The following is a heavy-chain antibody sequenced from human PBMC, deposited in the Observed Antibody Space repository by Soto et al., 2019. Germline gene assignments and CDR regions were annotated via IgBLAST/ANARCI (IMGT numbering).Heavy chain of an antibody. CDR1: GFTFSSYN. J-gene: IGHJ3*01. Sequence: EVQLVESGGGLVKPGGSLRLSCAASGFTFSSYNMNWVRQAPGKGLEWVSSISSSSSYTYYADSVKGRLTISRDNAKNSLFVQMNSLRAEDTAVYYCAREAVRLPYFDLWGQGTMVTVSS. CDR2: ISSSSSYT. CDR3: AREAVRLPYFDL. D-gene: IGHD6-25*01. V-gene: IGHV3-21*01.